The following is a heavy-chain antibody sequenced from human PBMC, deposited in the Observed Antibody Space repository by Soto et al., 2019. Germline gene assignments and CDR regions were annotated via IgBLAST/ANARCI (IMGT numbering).Heavy chain of an antibody. V-gene: IGHV4-38-2*02. D-gene: IGHD1-1*01. CDR1: GFSISSGFY. Sequence: KTSETLSLNCNVTGFSISSGFYWSWVRQTPGKGLEWIGSIYRPGKSYRNPSLEGRLIVSMDLSNNQFFLKLASVTAADTAIYYCAREKAGTTFCDNWGQGNQVT. CDR2: IYRPGKS. CDR3: AREKAGTTFCDN. J-gene: IGHJ4*02.